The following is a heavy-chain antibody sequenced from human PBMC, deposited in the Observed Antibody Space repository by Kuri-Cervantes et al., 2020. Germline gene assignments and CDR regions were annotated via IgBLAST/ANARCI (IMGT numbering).Heavy chain of an antibody. J-gene: IGHJ4*02. D-gene: IGHD4-11*01. CDR1: GYTFTSYT. CDR3: ARESSNYALDY. Sequence: ASVKVSCKASGYTFTSYTLHWVRQAPGQRLEWMGRINPGNGNTEYSQQFQGRVTISGDTSVTTVFMELSSLRSEDTAVYYCARESSNYALDYWGQGTLVTVSS. CDR2: INPGNGNT. V-gene: IGHV1-3*01.